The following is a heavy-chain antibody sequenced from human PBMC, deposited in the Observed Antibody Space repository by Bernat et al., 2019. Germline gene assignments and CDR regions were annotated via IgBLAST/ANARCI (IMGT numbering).Heavy chain of an antibody. V-gene: IGHV3-48*01. D-gene: IGHD6-13*01. CDR3: ERLAAAGNYYYYYYGMDV. Sequence: EVQLVESGGGLVQPGGSLRLSCAASGFTFSSYSMNWVRQAPGKGLEWVSYISSSSSTIYYADSVKGRFTISRDNAKNSLYLQMNSLRAEDTAVYYCERLAAAGNYYYYYYGMDVWGQGTTVTVSS. CDR2: ISSSSSTI. CDR1: GFTFSSYS. J-gene: IGHJ6*02.